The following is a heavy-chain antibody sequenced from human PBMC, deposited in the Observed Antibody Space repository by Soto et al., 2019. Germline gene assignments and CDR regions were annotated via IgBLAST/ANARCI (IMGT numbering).Heavy chain of an antibody. J-gene: IGHJ4*02. CDR3: ARDISASDGDY. CDR2: IHHSGST. D-gene: IGHD2-21*01. V-gene: IGHV4-38-2*02. Sequence: LSLTCSVSGYSISSGYYWGWIRQAPGKGLEWIGNIHHSGSTYYNPSLESRVTISIDTSKNQFSLRLTSVTAADTAIYYCARDISASDGDYWGQGTLVTVSS. CDR1: GYSISSGYY.